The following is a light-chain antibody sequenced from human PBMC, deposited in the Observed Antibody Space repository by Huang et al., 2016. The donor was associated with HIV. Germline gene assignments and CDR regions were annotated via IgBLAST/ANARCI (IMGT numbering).Light chain of an antibody. CDR2: DAS. CDR3: QQYGTLPRT. J-gene: IGKJ5*01. CDR1: QSVSSY. V-gene: IGKV3D-20*01. Sequence: EIVLTQSSVTLSLSPGERATLSCGASQSVSSYLAWYQQKPGLAPRLLIYDASSRATGIPDRLSGRGSGTDFTLTISRLEPEDFAVYYCQQYGTLPRTFGQGTRLEIK.